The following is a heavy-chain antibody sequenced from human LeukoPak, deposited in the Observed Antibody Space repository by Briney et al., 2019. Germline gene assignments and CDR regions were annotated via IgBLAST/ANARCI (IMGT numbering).Heavy chain of an antibody. D-gene: IGHD3-10*01. CDR3: ARVDYYGSGSYYFDY. CDR2: IYYSGTT. CDR1: GGSISSGDYY. V-gene: IGHV4-30-4*01. Sequence: SQTLSLTCTVSGGSISSGDYYRSWIRQPPGKGLEWIGYIYYSGTTYYNPSLKSRATISRDTSKNHFSLKLSSVNAADTAVYYCARVDYYGSGSYYFDYWGQGILVTVSS. J-gene: IGHJ4*02.